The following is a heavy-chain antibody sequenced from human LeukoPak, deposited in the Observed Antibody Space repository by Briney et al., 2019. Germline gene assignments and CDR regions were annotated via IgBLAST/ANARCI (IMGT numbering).Heavy chain of an antibody. V-gene: IGHV1-18*04. D-gene: IGHD3-10*01. CDR2: ISAKKGNT. CDR1: GYTFTSYG. J-gene: IGHJ6*04. Sequence: ASVKVSCKASGYTFTSYGISWVRQAPGQGLEWMGWISAKKGNTNYAQKLQGRVTMTTDTSTSTAYMELRSLRSDDTAVYYCARADLLLWFGESADYYYGMDVWGKGTTVTVSS. CDR3: ARADLLLWFGESADYYYGMDV.